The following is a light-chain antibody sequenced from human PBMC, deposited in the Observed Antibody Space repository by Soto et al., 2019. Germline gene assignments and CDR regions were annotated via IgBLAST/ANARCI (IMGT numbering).Light chain of an antibody. CDR3: TSYTRSSTYV. Sequence: QSVLAQPASVSGSPGQSITISCTGTSSDIGGYNYVSWYQQDSGKAPKLIIYAVTDRPSGVSSRFSGSKSGNTAFLTNSGLQAEDEADYYCTSYTRSSTYVFGTGTKVTVL. CDR2: AVT. CDR1: SSDIGGYNY. J-gene: IGLJ1*01. V-gene: IGLV2-14*01.